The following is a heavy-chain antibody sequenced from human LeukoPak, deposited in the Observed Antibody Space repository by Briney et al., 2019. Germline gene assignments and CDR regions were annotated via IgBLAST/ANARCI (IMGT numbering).Heavy chain of an antibody. D-gene: IGHD3-10*01. Sequence: GASVKVSCKASGYTFTSYYMHWVRQAPGQGLEWMGIINPSGGSTNYARKFQGRVTMTRNTSISTAYMELSSLRSEDTAVYYCARGAHLWFGELLNWFDPWGQGTLVTVSS. J-gene: IGHJ5*02. CDR1: GYTFTSYY. V-gene: IGHV1-46*01. CDR3: ARGAHLWFGELLNWFDP. CDR2: INPSGGST.